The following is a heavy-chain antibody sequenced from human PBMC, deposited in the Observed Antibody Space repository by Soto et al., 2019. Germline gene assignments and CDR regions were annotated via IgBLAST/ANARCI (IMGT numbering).Heavy chain of an antibody. Sequence: QVQLVESGGGVVQPGRSLRLSCAASGFTFSSYAMHWVRQAPGKGLEWVAVISYDGSNKYYAESVKGRFPISRDNSKKTLDVEMNSLRSEDTAVYYCARPLWRDDYNWGYFDLWCRGTLVTVSS. CDR2: ISYDGSNK. D-gene: IGHD4-4*01. CDR1: GFTFSSYA. V-gene: IGHV3-30-3*01. J-gene: IGHJ2*01. CDR3: ARPLWRDDYNWGYFDL.